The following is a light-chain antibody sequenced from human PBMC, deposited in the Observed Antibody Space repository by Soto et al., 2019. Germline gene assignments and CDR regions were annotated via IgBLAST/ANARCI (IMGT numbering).Light chain of an antibody. V-gene: IGKV1-9*01. J-gene: IGKJ4*01. CDR3: QQLRSYPST. CDR2: GAS. Sequence: IQLTQSPSSLSASVGDRVTITCRASQGIINYLAWYQQKPGKAPKLLIYGASTSQSGVPSRFGGSGSGTDFTLTISSLQAEDFASYYCQQLRSYPSTFGGGTKVDIK. CDR1: QGIINY.